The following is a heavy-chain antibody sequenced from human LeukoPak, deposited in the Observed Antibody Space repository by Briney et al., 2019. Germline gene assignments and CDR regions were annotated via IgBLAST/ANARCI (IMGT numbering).Heavy chain of an antibody. D-gene: IGHD6-13*01. Sequence: GASVKVSCKASGGTFSSYAISWVRQAPGQGLEWMGGIIPIFGTANYAQKFQGRVTITTDESTSTAYMELRSLRSDDTAVYYCARASSSWTGYFDYWGQGTLVTVSS. J-gene: IGHJ4*02. CDR1: GGTFSSYA. CDR2: IIPIFGTA. CDR3: ARASSSWTGYFDY. V-gene: IGHV1-69*05.